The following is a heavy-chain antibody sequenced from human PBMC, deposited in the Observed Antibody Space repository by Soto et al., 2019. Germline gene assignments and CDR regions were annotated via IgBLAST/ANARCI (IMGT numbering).Heavy chain of an antibody. CDR3: ARHFGSSGYLPL. D-gene: IGHD3-22*01. J-gene: IGHJ4*02. CDR1: GYTFTSYG. V-gene: IGHV1-18*01. CDR2: ISAVNGNT. Sequence: GASVKVSCKASGYTFTSYGISWVRQAPGQGLEWMGWISAVNGNTKYSQRFQGRLTIIRDTSASTGYMELSSLRSEDTAVYYCARHFGSSGYLPLWGQGTQVTVSS.